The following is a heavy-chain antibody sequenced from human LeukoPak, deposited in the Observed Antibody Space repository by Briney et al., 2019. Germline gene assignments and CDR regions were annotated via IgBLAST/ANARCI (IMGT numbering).Heavy chain of an antibody. CDR2: INPNSGGT. V-gene: IGHV1-2*04. CDR1: GYTFTGYY. D-gene: IGHD3-10*01. Sequence: ASVKVSCKASGYTFTGYYMHWVRQAPGQGLEWMGWINPNSGGTNYAQKFQGWVTMTRDTSISTAYMELSRLRSEDTAVYYCARDRLHALYYGSGSYYGMDVWGQGTTVTVSS. J-gene: IGHJ6*02. CDR3: ARDRLHALYYGSGSYYGMDV.